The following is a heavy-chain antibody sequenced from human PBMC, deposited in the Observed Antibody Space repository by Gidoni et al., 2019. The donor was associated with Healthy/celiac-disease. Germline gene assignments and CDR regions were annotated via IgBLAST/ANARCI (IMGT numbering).Heavy chain of an antibody. J-gene: IGHJ2*01. V-gene: IGHV3-23*04. CDR1: GFTFSRYA. D-gene: IGHD3-22*01. Sequence: EEQLVESGGGLVQPGGSLRLSCAASGFTFSRYAMSWVRQAPGKGLEWVSVISGGGGSTFYADSVKGRFTISRDISKNTLYLQMNSLRAEDTAVYHCAKFDQNIYYDSSGYYGGWYFDLWGRGTLVTVSS. CDR3: AKFDQNIYYDSSGYYGGWYFDL. CDR2: ISGGGGST.